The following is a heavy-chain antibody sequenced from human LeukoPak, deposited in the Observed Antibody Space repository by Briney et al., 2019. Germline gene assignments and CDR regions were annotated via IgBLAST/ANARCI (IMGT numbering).Heavy chain of an antibody. CDR3: ARDPTPTQLWFRGSFDY. Sequence: GGSLRLSCAASGFTFSDYSMHWVRQAPGKGLEWVSYISSSGVSMYYADSVKGRFTISRDIARKSLFLQMNSLRAEDTAFYYCARDPTPTQLWFRGSFDYWGQGALVTVSS. D-gene: IGHD5-18*01. J-gene: IGHJ4*02. CDR1: GFTFSDYS. V-gene: IGHV3-48*01. CDR2: ISSSGVSM.